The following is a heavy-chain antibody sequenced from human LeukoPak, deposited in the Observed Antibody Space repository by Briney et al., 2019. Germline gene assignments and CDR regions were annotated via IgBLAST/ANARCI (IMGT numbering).Heavy chain of an antibody. CDR2: IYSGGST. CDR1: GFTVSSNY. D-gene: IGHD3-10*01. CDR3: AREIRGWYFDL. V-gene: IGHV3-53*01. J-gene: IGHJ2*01. Sequence: PGGSLTLTCAASGFTVSSNYMGWVRQAPGKGLEWVSVIYSGGSTYYADSVKGRFTISRDNSKNTLYLQMNSLRAEDTAVYYCAREIRGWYFDLWGGGTLVSVSS.